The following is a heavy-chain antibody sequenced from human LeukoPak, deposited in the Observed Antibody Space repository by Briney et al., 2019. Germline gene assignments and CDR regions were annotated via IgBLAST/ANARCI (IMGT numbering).Heavy chain of an antibody. D-gene: IGHD3-22*01. Sequence: GGSLRLSCAASGFTFSRYSMNWVRQAPGKGLEWVSSISSGSSFMYYADSVKGRFTISRDNAKNSLYLQMNSLRAKDTALYYCARDYYDSSGSSWFDPWGQGTLVTVSS. CDR3: ARDYYDSSGSSWFDP. CDR2: ISSGSSFM. J-gene: IGHJ5*02. V-gene: IGHV3-21*01. CDR1: GFTFSRYS.